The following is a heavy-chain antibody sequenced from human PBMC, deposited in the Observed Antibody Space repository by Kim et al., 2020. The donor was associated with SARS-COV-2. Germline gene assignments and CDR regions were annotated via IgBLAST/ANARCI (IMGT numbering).Heavy chain of an antibody. J-gene: IGHJ4*02. CDR1: GFTFTGHA. V-gene: IGHV3-23*01. CDR2: IDGSDGTT. Sequence: GGSLRLSCTTSGFTFTGHAMSWVRQAPGKGLEWVSSIDGSDGTTYYVDSVRGRFTISRDDSKNTLYLQMSDLRGDDTAVYYCMKGGWGWIWDHWGQGTLVTVSS. CDR3: MKGGWGWIWDH. D-gene: IGHD2-21*01.